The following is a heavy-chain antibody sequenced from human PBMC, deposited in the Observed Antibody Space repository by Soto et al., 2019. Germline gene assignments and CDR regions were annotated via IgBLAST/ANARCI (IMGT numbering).Heavy chain of an antibody. CDR1: GYTFTSYF. V-gene: IGHV1-46*03. CDR3: ATTLATWFDT. CDR2: INPSSGTT. Sequence: QVQLVQSGAEVKKPGASVKISCKASGYTFTSYFMHWVRQAPGQGLEWMGIINPSSGTTTYAQKFQGRVTVTRDTSTSTVYMELSSLSSDDTAVYYCATTLATWFDTWGQGTLVTVSS. J-gene: IGHJ5*02.